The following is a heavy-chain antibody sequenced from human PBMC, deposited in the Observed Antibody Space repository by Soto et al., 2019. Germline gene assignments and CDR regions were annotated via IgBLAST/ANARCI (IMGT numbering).Heavy chain of an antibody. CDR3: ARGELVLIPG. Sequence: EVQLVESGGGLVKPGGSLRLSCEASGFTFSSYSMNWVRQAPGKGLEWVSSISSSSSYIYYADSVKGRFTISRDNAKNSLYLEMNSLRAEDTAVYYCARGELVLIPGWGQGTLVTVSS. V-gene: IGHV3-21*01. D-gene: IGHD1-26*01. CDR1: GFTFSSYS. CDR2: ISSSSSYI. J-gene: IGHJ4*02.